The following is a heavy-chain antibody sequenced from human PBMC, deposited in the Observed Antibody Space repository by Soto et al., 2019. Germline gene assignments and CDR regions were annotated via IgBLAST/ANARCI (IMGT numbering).Heavy chain of an antibody. V-gene: IGHV3-21*01. J-gene: IGHJ4*02. Sequence: EVQLVESGGGLVKPGGSLRLSCAASGFTFSSYSMNWVRQAPGKGLEWVSSISSSSSYIYYADSVKGRFTISRDNAKNSLYMQKNSLRAEDTAVYYCAGLMPTVAYPDYWGQGTLVTVSS. D-gene: IGHD4-17*01. CDR3: AGLMPTVAYPDY. CDR1: GFTFSSYS. CDR2: ISSSSSYI.